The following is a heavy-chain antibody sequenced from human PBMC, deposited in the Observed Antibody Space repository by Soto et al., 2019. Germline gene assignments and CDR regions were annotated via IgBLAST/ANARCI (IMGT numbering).Heavy chain of an antibody. J-gene: IGHJ4*02. CDR1: GFTFSDYY. Sequence: QVQLVESGGGLVKPGGSLRLSCAASGFTFSDYYMSWIRQAPGKGLEWVSYISSSSSYTNYGDSVQGRFTISRDNANNPRYVQMNSLRAEDTAVYYCARNSTGWRAVYDYWGQGTLVTVSS. D-gene: IGHD6-19*01. CDR3: ARNSTGWRAVYDY. CDR2: ISSSSSYT. V-gene: IGHV3-11*05.